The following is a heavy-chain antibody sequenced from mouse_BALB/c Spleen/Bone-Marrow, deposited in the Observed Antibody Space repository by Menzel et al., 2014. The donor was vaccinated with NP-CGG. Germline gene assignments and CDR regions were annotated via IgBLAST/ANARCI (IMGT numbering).Heavy chain of an antibody. CDR2: IRNKANGYTT. V-gene: IGHV7-3*02. D-gene: IGHD2-4*01. J-gene: IGHJ4*01. Sequence: EVKLMESGGGLVQPGGSLILSCAPSGFTFTDYYMSWVRQPPGKALEWLGFIRNKANGYTTEYSASVKDRFTISRDNSQSILYLQMNTLRAEDSATYYCARAFTIINAMDYWGQGTSVTVSS. CDR1: GFTFTDYY. CDR3: ARAFTIINAMDY.